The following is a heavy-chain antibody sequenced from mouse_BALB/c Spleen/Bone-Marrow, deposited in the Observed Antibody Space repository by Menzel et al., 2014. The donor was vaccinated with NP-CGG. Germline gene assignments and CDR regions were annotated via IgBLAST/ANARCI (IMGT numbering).Heavy chain of an antibody. CDR1: GFDFSRYW. J-gene: IGHJ1*01. CDR3: ARLNYYGNLFV. V-gene: IGHV4-1*02. CDR2: INPDSSTI. Sequence: EVMLVESGGGLVQPGGSLKLSCAASGFDFSRYWMSWVRQVPGKGLEWIGEINPDSSTINYTPSLKDKFIISRDNAKNTLYLQTSKVRSEDTALYYCARLNYYGNLFVWGAGTTVTVSS. D-gene: IGHD1-1*01.